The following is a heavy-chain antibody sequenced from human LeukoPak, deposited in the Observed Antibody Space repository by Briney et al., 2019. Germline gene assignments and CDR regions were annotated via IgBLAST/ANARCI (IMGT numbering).Heavy chain of an antibody. V-gene: IGHV1-69*06. D-gene: IGHD2-2*01. J-gene: IGHJ4*02. CDR3: ATPRYCSSTSCYALMD. CDR2: IIPIFGKE. CDR1: GVTFSSYA. Sequence: SVKVSCKASGVTFSSYAINWVRQAPGQGLEWMGGIIPIFGKENYAQKFQGRVTITADKSTSTAYMELSSLRSEDTAVYYCATPRYCSSTSCYALMDWGRGTLVTVSS.